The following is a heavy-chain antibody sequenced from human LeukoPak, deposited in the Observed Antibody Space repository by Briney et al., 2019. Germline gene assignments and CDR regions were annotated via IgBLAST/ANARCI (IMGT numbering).Heavy chain of an antibody. V-gene: IGHV3-33*01. CDR1: GFTFSSYG. D-gene: IGHD5-18*01. J-gene: IGHJ3*02. CDR2: IWYDGSNK. Sequence: GRSLRLSCAASGFTFSSYGMHWVRQAPGEGLEWVAVIWYDGSNKYYADSVKGRFTISRDNSKNTLYLQMNSLRAEDTAVYYCARDRSGGYSYGSAFDIWGQGTMVTVSS. CDR3: ARDRSGGYSYGSAFDI.